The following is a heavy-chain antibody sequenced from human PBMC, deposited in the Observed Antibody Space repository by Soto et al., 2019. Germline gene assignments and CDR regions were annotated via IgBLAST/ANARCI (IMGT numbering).Heavy chain of an antibody. Sequence: QVQLVQSGAEVKKPGSSVRVSCKVSGGTFGSHTFTWVRQAPGQGLEWMGEIIPVFNAANYAQRFQDRVPMTEDRAATTVYLEVSRLTSADTATYYCARIDTLTGHNTRGTDVDFWGQGTVVIVSS. V-gene: IGHV1-69*06. CDR3: ARIDTLTGHNTRGTDVDF. CDR2: IIPVFNAA. J-gene: IGHJ4*02. CDR1: GGTFGSHT. D-gene: IGHD3-16*01.